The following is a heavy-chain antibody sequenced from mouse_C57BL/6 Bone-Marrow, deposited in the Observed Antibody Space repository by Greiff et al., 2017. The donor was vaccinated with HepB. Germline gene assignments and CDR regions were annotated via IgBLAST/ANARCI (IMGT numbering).Heavy chain of an antibody. V-gene: IGHV6-3*01. CDR1: GFTFSNYW. CDR3: TEYYGSSYGFAY. D-gene: IGHD1-1*01. CDR2: IRLKSDNYAT. J-gene: IGHJ3*01. Sequence: EVQVVESGGGLVQPGGSMKLSCVASGFTFSNYWMNWVRQSPEKGLEWVAQIRLKSDNYATHYAESVKGRFTISRDDSKSSVYLQMNNLRAEDTGIYYCTEYYGSSYGFAYWGQGTLVTVSA.